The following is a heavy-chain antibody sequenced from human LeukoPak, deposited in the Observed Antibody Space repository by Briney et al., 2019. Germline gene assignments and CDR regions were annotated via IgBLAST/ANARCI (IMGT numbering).Heavy chain of an antibody. CDR3: ARDRLAYSGSLGGYDY. Sequence: SETLSLTCTVSGYSISIGYYWGWIRQPPGKGLEWIGSIYHSGSTNYNPSLKRRVTISVDTSKNQFSLKLSSVTAADTAVYYCARDRLAYSGSLGGYDYRGQGTLVTVSS. V-gene: IGHV4-38-2*02. J-gene: IGHJ4*02. CDR1: GYSISIGYY. D-gene: IGHD1-26*01. CDR2: IYHSGST.